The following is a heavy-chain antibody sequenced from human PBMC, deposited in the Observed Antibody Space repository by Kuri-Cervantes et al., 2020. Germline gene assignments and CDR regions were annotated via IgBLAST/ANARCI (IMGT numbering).Heavy chain of an antibody. CDR1: GFTFSSYA. D-gene: IGHD3-10*01. J-gene: IGHJ4*02. CDR3: ATIGRPDYYGSGSYYNGFDY. Sequence: LSLTCAASGFTFSSYAMSWVRQAPGKGLEWVSAISGSGGSTYYADSVKGRFTISRDNSKNTLYLQMNSLRAEDTAVYYCATIGRPDYYGSGSYYNGFDYWGQGTLVTVSS. CDR2: ISGSGGST. V-gene: IGHV3-23*01.